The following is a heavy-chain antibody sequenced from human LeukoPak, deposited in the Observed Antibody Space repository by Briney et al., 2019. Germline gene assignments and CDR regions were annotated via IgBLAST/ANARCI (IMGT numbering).Heavy chain of an antibody. V-gene: IGHV3-30*02. CDR3: AKGSGSYFDY. Sequence: GGSLRLSCAASGFNVKDNYMNWVRQAPGRGLEWVAFIRYDGSNKYYADSVKGRFTISRDNSKNTLYLQMDSLRAEDTAVYYCAKGSGSYFDYWGRGTLVTVSS. CDR1: GFNVKDNY. J-gene: IGHJ4*02. D-gene: IGHD3-10*01. CDR2: IRYDGSNK.